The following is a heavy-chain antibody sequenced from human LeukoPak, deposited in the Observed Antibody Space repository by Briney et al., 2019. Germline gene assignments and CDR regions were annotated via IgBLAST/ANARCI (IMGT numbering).Heavy chain of an antibody. V-gene: IGHV5-51*01. J-gene: IGHJ4*02. CDR2: IYPGDSDT. Sequence: GESLKISCKGSGYRFTTYWIVWVRQMPGKGLEWMGTIYPGDSDTRYSPSFQGQVTISVDKSISTAYLQWSSLKASDTAMYYCARYDIAVAAPLDYWGQGTLVTVSS. CDR3: ARYDIAVAAPLDY. CDR1: GYRFTTYW. D-gene: IGHD6-19*01.